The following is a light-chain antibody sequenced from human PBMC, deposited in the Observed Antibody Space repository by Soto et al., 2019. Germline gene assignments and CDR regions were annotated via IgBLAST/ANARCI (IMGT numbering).Light chain of an antibody. V-gene: IGKV1-5*01. CDR3: QQYNSDPTN. J-gene: IGKJ5*01. CDR2: DAS. Sequence: DIQMTQSPSTLSSSVGDRVTITCRASQSISSWLAWYQQKPGKAPKLLIYDASSLESGVPPRFSGSGSGTEFTLTISSLQPEDFATYQSQQYNSDPTNFGQGTRVEIK. CDR1: QSISSW.